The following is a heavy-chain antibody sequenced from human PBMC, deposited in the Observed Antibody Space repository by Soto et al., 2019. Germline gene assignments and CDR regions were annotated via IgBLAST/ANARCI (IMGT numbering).Heavy chain of an antibody. CDR1: GFTFSSYS. CDR3: ARDMEITAPDAFDI. V-gene: IGHV3-21*01. J-gene: IGHJ3*02. Sequence: GGSLRLSSAASGFTFSSYSMNWVRQAPGKGLEWVSSISSSSSYIYYADSVKGRFTISRDNAKNSLYLQMNSLRAEDTAVYYCARDMEITAPDAFDIWGQGTMVTVSS. D-gene: IGHD5-18*01. CDR2: ISSSSSYI.